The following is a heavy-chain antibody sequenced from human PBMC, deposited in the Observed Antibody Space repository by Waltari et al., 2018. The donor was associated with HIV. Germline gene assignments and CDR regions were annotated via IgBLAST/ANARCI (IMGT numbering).Heavy chain of an antibody. D-gene: IGHD3-22*01. J-gene: IGHJ4*02. CDR2: LIPIFGTA. Sequence: QVQLVQSGAEVKKPGSSVKVSCKASGGTFSSYAISWVRQAPGQGLEWRGVLIPIFGTANYAQKFQGRVTSTADESTSTAYMELSSLRSEDTAVYYCARGAGGHYYDSSGYSPFDYWGQGTLVTVSS. V-gene: IGHV1-69*01. CDR1: GGTFSSYA. CDR3: ARGAGGHYYDSSGYSPFDY.